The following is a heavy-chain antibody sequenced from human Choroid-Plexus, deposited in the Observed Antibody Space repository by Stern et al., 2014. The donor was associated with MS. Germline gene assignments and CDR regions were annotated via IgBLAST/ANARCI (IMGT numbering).Heavy chain of an antibody. Sequence: VQLVQSGGGVVKPGRPLRLSCVASGFPFGSCAMHWVRQAPGKGLEWVAGVSCDGSNKYYADSVKGRFTISRDNSQNTLYMQMSSLRPEDTAVYYCAKDRQYLTYFFDHWGQGSLVTVSS. CDR2: VSCDGSNK. V-gene: IGHV3-30*18. CDR3: AKDRQYLTYFFDH. CDR1: GFPFGSCA. J-gene: IGHJ5*02. D-gene: IGHD2/OR15-2a*01.